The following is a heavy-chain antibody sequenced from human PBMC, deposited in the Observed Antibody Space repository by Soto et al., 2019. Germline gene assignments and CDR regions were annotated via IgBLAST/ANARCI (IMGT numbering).Heavy chain of an antibody. V-gene: IGHV3-23*01. CDR1: GFPFSDHA. D-gene: IGHD1-26*01. CDR2: ITGRGDST. J-gene: IGHJ5*02. CDR3: AKDLYVQPPSGWFDP. Sequence: LRLSCAASGFPFSDHAMHWVRQAPGKGLEWVSAITGRGDSTYYADSVKGRFTISRDNSKSTLYLQMMSLRAEDTAVYYCAKDLYVQPPSGWFDPWGRGTVVTVSS.